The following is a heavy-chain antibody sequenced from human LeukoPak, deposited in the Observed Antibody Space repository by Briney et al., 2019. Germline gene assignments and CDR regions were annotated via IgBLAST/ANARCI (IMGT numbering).Heavy chain of an antibody. CDR2: IYPGDSDT. Sequence: GESLKISCKASGYSFTHYWIGWVRQLPGKGLEWMGIIYPGDSDTRYSPSFQGQVTISADKSISTAYLQWSSLKASDTAMYYCASRSSGWNYYFDYWGQGTLVTVSS. J-gene: IGHJ4*02. V-gene: IGHV5-51*01. D-gene: IGHD6-19*01. CDR1: GYSFTHYW. CDR3: ASRSSGWNYYFDY.